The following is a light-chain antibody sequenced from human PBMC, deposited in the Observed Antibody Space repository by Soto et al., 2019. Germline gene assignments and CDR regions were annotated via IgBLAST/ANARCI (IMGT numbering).Light chain of an antibody. V-gene: IGLV1-51*01. Sequence: QSALTQPPSVSAAPGQQVTISCSGSSSNIGDNYVSWYQHLPGTAPKLVVYDNDRRPSGIPGRFSGSKSGTSATLVITGLQTGDEADYYCGTWDDRLDGNYVFGTGTKVTVL. J-gene: IGLJ1*01. CDR1: SSNIGDNY. CDR2: DND. CDR3: GTWDDRLDGNYV.